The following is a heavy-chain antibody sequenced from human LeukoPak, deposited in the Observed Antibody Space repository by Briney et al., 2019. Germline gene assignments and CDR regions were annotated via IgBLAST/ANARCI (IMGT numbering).Heavy chain of an antibody. CDR2: ISNDGSNK. D-gene: IGHD5-12*01. J-gene: IGHJ4*02. CDR3: AKVDIVATIDAGRLVDY. CDR1: GFTFSSYG. Sequence: PGRSLRLSCAASGFTFSSYGMQWFRQAPDKGLEWVAAISNDGSNKYYVDSVKGRFTISRDNSKNTLYLQMNSLRAEDTAVYYCAKVDIVATIDAGRLVDYWGQGTLVTVSS. V-gene: IGHV3-30*18.